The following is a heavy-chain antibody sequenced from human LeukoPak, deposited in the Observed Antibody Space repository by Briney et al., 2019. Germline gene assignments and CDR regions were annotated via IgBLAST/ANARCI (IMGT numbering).Heavy chain of an antibody. CDR2: IYYSGST. Sequence: SETLSLTCTVSGGSISSYYWSWIRQPPGKGLEWIGYIYYSGSTNCNPSLKSRVTISVDTSKNQFSLKVSSVTAADTAVYYCARRGSSGWPFFDYWGQGTLVTVSS. CDR3: ARRGSSGWPFFDY. J-gene: IGHJ4*02. CDR1: GGSISSYY. D-gene: IGHD6-19*01. V-gene: IGHV4-59*08.